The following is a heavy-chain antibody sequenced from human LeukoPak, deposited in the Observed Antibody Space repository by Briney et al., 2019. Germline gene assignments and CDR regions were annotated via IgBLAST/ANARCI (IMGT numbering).Heavy chain of an antibody. V-gene: IGHV4-39*01. D-gene: IGHD3-9*01. CDR2: IYYSGST. CDR1: GGSISSSSYY. Sequence: ASETLSLTCTVSGGSISSSSYYWGWIRQPPGKGLEWIGSIYYSGSTYYNPSLKSRVTISVDTSKNQFSLKLSSVTAADTAVYYCARHAYYDILTGEGRAFDIWGQGTMVTVSS. CDR3: ARHAYYDILTGEGRAFDI. J-gene: IGHJ3*02.